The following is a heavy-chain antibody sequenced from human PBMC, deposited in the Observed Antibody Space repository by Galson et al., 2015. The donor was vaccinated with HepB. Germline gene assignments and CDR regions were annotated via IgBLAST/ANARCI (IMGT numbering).Heavy chain of an antibody. CDR1: GFTFSSYG. CDR2: IRYDGSNK. Sequence: SLRLSCAASGFTFSSYGMHWVRQAPGKGLEWVAVIRYDGSNKYYADSVKGRFTISRDNSKNTLYLQMNSLRAEDTAVYYCATTFIVGATDYYYGMDVWGQGTTVTVSS. CDR3: ATTFIVGATDYYYGMDV. V-gene: IGHV3-30*02. J-gene: IGHJ6*02. D-gene: IGHD1-26*01.